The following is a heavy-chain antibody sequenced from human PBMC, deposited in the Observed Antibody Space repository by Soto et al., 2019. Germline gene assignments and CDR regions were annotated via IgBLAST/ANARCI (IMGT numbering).Heavy chain of an antibody. D-gene: IGHD3-10*01. CDR1: VGSFSCYY. Sequence: PSETLSLTCAVYVGSFSCYYWIWIRQPPGKGLEWIGEINHSGSTNYNPSLKSRVTISVDTSKNQFSLKLSSVTAADTAVYYCASVPLLLWFGELPNYGMDVWGQGTTVTVSS. J-gene: IGHJ6*02. CDR3: ASVPLLLWFGELPNYGMDV. CDR2: INHSGST. V-gene: IGHV4-34*01.